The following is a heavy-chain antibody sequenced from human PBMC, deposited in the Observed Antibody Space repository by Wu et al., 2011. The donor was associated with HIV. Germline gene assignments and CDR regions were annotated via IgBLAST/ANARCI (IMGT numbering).Heavy chain of an antibody. V-gene: IGHV1-2*02. D-gene: IGHD3-10*01. J-gene: IGHJ4*02. CDR3: ARGLPGEWLPGSD. Sequence: QVQLVQSGAEVKKPWVLGEGLLQGFWRHLQHLCYQLGATGPWTRLEWMAWINPDSGNTIYAQNFQGRVTVTRDMSTTTSFMELKTLTSDDTAVYYCARGLPGEWLPGSDWGQGTLVSVSS. CDR1: RHLQHLC. CDR2: INPDSGNT.